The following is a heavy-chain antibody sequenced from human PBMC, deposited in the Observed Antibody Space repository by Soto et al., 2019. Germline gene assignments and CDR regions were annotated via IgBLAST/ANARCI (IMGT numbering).Heavy chain of an antibody. CDR3: ARGWGGYFQH. J-gene: IGHJ1*01. V-gene: IGHV4-59*01. CDR2: IYYSGST. Sequence: ETLSLTCTVSGGSIILYYWSWIRQPPGKGLEWIGYIYYSGSTNYNPSLKSRVTISVDTSKNQFSLKLSSVTAADTAVYYCARGWGGYFQHWGQGTLVTVSS. D-gene: IGHD7-27*01. CDR1: GGSIILYY.